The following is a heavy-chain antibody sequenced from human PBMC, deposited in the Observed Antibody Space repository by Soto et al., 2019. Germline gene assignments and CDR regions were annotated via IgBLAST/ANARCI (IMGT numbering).Heavy chain of an antibody. D-gene: IGHD1-26*01. Sequence: QVQLVQSGAEVKKPGASVKVSCKASGYTFTSYDINWVRQATGQGLEWMGWMNPNSGNTGYAQKFPGRVTMTRNTSIRTAYMELSSLRSADTAVYYCARALSGSSRRRFDYYYGMDVWGQGTTVTVSS. J-gene: IGHJ6*02. CDR2: MNPNSGNT. V-gene: IGHV1-8*01. CDR1: GYTFTSYD. CDR3: ARALSGSSRRRFDYYYGMDV.